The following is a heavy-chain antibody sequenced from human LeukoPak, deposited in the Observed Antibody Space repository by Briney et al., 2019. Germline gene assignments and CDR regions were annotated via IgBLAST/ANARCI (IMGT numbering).Heavy chain of an antibody. CDR3: AELGITMIGGV. V-gene: IGHV3-48*04. D-gene: IGHD3-10*02. J-gene: IGHJ6*04. Sequence: GGSLRLSCAASGFTFSSYGMTWVRQAPGKGLEWVSYISSSGSTIYYADSVKGRFTISRDNAKNSLYLQMNSLRAEDTAVYYCAELGITMIGGVWGKGATVTISS. CDR2: ISSSGSTI. CDR1: GFTFSSYG.